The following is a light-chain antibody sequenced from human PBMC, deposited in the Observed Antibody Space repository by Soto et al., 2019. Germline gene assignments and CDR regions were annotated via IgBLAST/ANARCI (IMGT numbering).Light chain of an antibody. J-gene: IGKJ1*01. CDR1: QSVSNNY. V-gene: IGKV3-20*01. CDR3: QQYSSSPRT. CDR2: DAS. Sequence: IVLTQSPGTLSLSPGERATLSCRASQSVSNNYLAWYQQKPGQAPRLLIYDASGRATGIPDRFSGSGSGTDFTLTISRLAPEDFAVYFCQQYSSSPRTFGQGTKVDIK.